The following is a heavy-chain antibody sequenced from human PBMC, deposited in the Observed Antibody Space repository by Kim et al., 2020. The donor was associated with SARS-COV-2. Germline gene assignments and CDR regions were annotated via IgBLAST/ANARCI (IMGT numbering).Heavy chain of an antibody. V-gene: IGHV3-33*01. J-gene: IGHJ6*02. CDR3: ARDHARYCSSTSCYYGMDV. CDR1: GFTFSSYG. Sequence: GGSLRLSCAASGFTFSSYGMHWVRQAPGKGLEWVAVIWYDGSNKYYADSVKGRFTISRDNSKNTLYLQMNSLRAEDTAVYYCARDHARYCSSTSCYYGMDVWGQGTTVTVSS. D-gene: IGHD2-2*01. CDR2: IWYDGSNK.